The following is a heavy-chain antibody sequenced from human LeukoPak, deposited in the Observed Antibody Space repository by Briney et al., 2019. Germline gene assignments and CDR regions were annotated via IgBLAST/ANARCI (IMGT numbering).Heavy chain of an antibody. J-gene: IGHJ4*02. CDR2: IKQDGSEK. CDR3: ARVSGQPDSSAYRPSDY. Sequence: PGGSLRLSCAASGFTFSSYWMSWVRQAPGKGLEWVANIKQDGSEKYYVDSVKGRFTISRDNAKNSLYLQMNSLRAEDTAVYYCARVSGQPDSSAYRPSDYWGQGALVTVSS. CDR1: GFTFSSYW. D-gene: IGHD3-22*01. V-gene: IGHV3-7*01.